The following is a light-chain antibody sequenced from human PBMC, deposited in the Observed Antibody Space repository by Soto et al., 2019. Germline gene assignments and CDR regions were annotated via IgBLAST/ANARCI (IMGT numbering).Light chain of an antibody. CDR3: EQYGSSHRT. Sequence: EIVMTQSPATLSVSPGGRATLSCRASQSISDTLAWYQQKPGQAPRLLIYSASARATGFPARFSGSGSGTDLTLTISSLEPEDFAVYYCEQYGSSHRTFGQGTKVDIK. J-gene: IGKJ1*01. CDR2: SAS. CDR1: QSISDT. V-gene: IGKV3-15*01.